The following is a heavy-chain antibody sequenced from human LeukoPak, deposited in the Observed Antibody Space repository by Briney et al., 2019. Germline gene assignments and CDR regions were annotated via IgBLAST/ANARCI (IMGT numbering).Heavy chain of an antibody. D-gene: IGHD3-22*01. CDR3: VNYYDSSDYQQPNHFDY. V-gene: IGHV4-39*01. J-gene: IGHJ4*02. CDR2: IYYSGST. Sequence: SETLSLTCTVSGGSISTRSYYWGWIRQPPGKGLEWIGSIYYSGSTYYNPSLRSRVTISVDRSKNQFSLKLSSVTAADTAVYYCVNYYDSSDYQQPNHFDYWGQGTLVTVSS. CDR1: GGSISTRSYY.